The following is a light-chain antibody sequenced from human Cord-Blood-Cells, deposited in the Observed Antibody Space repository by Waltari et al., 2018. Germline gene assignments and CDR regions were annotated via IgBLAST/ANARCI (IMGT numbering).Light chain of an antibody. CDR3: QQYNSYST. V-gene: IGKV1-5*01. CDR1: QSISSW. Sequence: DIQMTQSPSTLSASVGDRVTIPCRASQSISSWLAWYQQKTGKAPKRLIYNASSLESGVPARFSGSGSGTEFSLTISSLQPDDFATDYCQQYNSYSTFGQGTKLEIK. J-gene: IGKJ2*01. CDR2: NAS.